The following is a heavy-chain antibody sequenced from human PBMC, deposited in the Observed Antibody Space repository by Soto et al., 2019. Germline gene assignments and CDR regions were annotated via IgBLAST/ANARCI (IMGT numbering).Heavy chain of an antibody. CDR1: GFTFSSYA. CDR2: ISGSGGST. Sequence: GGSLRLSCAASGFTFSSYAMSWVRQAPGKGLEWVSAISGSGGSTYYADSVKGRFTISRDNSKNTLYLQMNSLRAEDTAVYYCAKNFGVVVTGTDAFDIWGQGTMVTVSS. V-gene: IGHV3-23*01. D-gene: IGHD1-20*01. J-gene: IGHJ3*02. CDR3: AKNFGVVVTGTDAFDI.